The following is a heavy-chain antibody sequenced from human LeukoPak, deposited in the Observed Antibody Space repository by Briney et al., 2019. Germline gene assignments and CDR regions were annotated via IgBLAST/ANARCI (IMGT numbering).Heavy chain of an antibody. CDR3: ATRAYYFDSSTYYFEG. Sequence: SETLSLTCTVSGGSISSGGYSWSWIRHHPGEALEYIGYVHYSGSTFYNPSLKSRVAISIDTSENQFSLRLSSVAAADTAVYYCATRAYYFDSSTYYFEGWGQGTLVTVSS. CDR2: VHYSGST. D-gene: IGHD3-22*01. J-gene: IGHJ4*02. CDR1: GGSISSGGYS. V-gene: IGHV4-31*03.